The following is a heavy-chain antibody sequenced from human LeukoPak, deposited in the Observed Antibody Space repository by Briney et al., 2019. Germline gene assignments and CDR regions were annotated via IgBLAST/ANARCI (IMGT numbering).Heavy chain of an antibody. CDR2: IKQDRSEK. CDR1: GFTFSSFE. V-gene: IGHV3-7*01. D-gene: IGHD3-3*01. J-gene: IGHJ4*02. CDR3: ARLREIPVFGVVTKSTSYFDY. Sequence: GGSLRLSCVTSGFTFSSFEMSWVRQAPGKGLELVANIKQDRSEKYYVDSVKGRFTISRDNAKNSLYLQMNSLRAEDTAVYYCARLREIPVFGVVTKSTSYFDYWGQGTLVTVSS.